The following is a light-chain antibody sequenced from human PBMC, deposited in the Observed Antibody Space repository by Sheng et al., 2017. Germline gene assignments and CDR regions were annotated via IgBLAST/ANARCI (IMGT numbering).Light chain of an antibody. Sequence: QSALTQPASVSGSPGQSISISCTGTSSDVGNYNLVSWYQQHPGKAPKLMIYEGSKRPSGVSNRFSGSKSDNTASLTISGLQAEDEADYYCCSYADTGTWVFGGGTKLTVL. CDR1: SSDVGNYNL. V-gene: IGLV2-23*01. CDR3: CSYADTGTWV. J-gene: IGLJ3*02. CDR2: EGS.